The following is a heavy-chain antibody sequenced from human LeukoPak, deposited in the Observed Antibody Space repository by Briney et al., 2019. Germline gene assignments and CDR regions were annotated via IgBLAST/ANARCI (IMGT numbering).Heavy chain of an antibody. CDR2: ISPGGGTT. V-gene: IGHV3-23*01. CDR1: GFAFGSEA. J-gene: IGHJ6*02. CDR3: ASATVVTPPHYYYGMDV. D-gene: IGHD4-23*01. Sequence: GGSLRLSCAVSGFAFGSEAMSWVRQSPARGLEWVASISPGGGTTYYADYVKGRFTISRDNAKNSLYLQMNSLRAEDTAVYYCASATVVTPPHYYYGMDVWGQGTTVTVSS.